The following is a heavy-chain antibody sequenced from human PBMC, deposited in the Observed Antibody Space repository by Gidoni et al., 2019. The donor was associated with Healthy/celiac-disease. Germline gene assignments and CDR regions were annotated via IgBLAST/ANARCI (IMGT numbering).Heavy chain of an antibody. V-gene: IGHV3-33*01. CDR2: IWYDGSNK. D-gene: IGHD3-22*01. CDR3: ARDDGSGYYYIIDY. J-gene: IGHJ4*02. Sequence: QVQLVESGGGVVQPGRCLRLSCAASGLTFSSYGMHWVRQAPGKGLEGVAVIWYDGSNKYYADSVKGRFTISRDNSKNTLYLQMNSLRAEDTAVYYCARDDGSGYYYIIDYWGQGTLVTVSS. CDR1: GLTFSSYG.